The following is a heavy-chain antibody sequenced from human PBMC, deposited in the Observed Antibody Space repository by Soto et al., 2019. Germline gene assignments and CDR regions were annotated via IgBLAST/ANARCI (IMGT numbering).Heavy chain of an antibody. Sequence: ASVRVSCKASGYTFTSYAMHWVRQAPGQRLEWMGWINAGNGNTKYSQKFQGRVTITRDTSASTAYMELSSLGSEDTAVYYCARSIVVVTALAYWGQGTLVTGSS. CDR2: INAGNGNT. J-gene: IGHJ4*02. V-gene: IGHV1-3*01. CDR1: GYTFTSYA. D-gene: IGHD2-21*02. CDR3: ARSIVVVTALAY.